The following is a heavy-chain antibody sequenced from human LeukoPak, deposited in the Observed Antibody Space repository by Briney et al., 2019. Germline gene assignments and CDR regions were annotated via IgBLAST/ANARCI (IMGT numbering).Heavy chain of an antibody. Sequence: SETLSLTCAVYGESFSGYSWNWIRQPPVKGLEWIGEINHSGGTNYNPSLKSRVTISVDTSKKQFSLKLSSVTAADTAVYYCARAKSGYSSSAADYWGQGTLDTVSS. J-gene: IGHJ4*02. CDR3: ARAKSGYSSSAADY. CDR2: INHSGGT. CDR1: GESFSGYS. V-gene: IGHV4-34*01. D-gene: IGHD6-19*01.